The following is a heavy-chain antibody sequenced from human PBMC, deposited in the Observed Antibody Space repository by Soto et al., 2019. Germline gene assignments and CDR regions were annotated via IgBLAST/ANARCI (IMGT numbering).Heavy chain of an antibody. D-gene: IGHD3-3*01. J-gene: IGHJ4*02. V-gene: IGHV3-7*01. CDR1: GFTFSSYW. CDR3: ATEVWVYYDFWSGYSDY. Sequence: EVQLVESGGGLVQPGWSLRLSCAASGFTFSSYWMRWVRQAPGKGLEWVANIKEDGSDMYYVDSVKGRFTISRDNAKNSLYLQMNSLRAEDTAVYYCATEVWVYYDFWSGYSDYWGQGTLVTVSS. CDR2: IKEDGSDM.